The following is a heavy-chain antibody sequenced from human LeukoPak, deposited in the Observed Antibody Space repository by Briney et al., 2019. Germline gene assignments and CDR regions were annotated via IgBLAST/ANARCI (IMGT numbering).Heavy chain of an antibody. V-gene: IGHV2-5*02. J-gene: IGHJ4*02. D-gene: IGHD4-17*01. Sequence: SGPTLVNPTQTLTLTCTFSGFSLTTDAVLVGWVRQPPGKALEWLTFMYGDNGKLYSPSLKSRLTITQDPPRNQVVLTMTDVHSVDTGTYYCLHRPTVTSVDDWGQGTLVTVSS. CDR3: LHRPTVTSVDD. CDR2: MYGDNGK. CDR1: GFSLTTDAVL.